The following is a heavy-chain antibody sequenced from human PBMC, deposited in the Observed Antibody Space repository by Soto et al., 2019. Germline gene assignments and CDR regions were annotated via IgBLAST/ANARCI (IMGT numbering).Heavy chain of an antibody. V-gene: IGHV3-23*01. Sequence: GGSLRLSCAASGFTFSSYAMSWVRQAPGKGLEWVSAISGSGGSTYYADSVKGRSTISRDNSKNTLYLQMNSLRAEDTAVYYCAKERIVDTAMVAPFDYWGQGTLVTVSS. CDR3: AKERIVDTAMVAPFDY. J-gene: IGHJ4*02. CDR1: GFTFSSYA. D-gene: IGHD5-18*01. CDR2: ISGSGGST.